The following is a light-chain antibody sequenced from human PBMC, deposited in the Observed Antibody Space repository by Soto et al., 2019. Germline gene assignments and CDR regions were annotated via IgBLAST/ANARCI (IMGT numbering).Light chain of an antibody. CDR3: MQALQSLT. J-gene: IGKJ5*01. CDR1: ESLVYSDGNTY. V-gene: IGKV2-30*01. Sequence: DVLMTQSPLSLPVTLSHPASISCRSGESLVYSDGNTYLNWFQQRPGQSPXRLIYKVSNRDSGVPDRLSGSGSGTDFTLKINRVEAEDVGTYYCMQALQSLTFGQGTRLEIK. CDR2: KVS.